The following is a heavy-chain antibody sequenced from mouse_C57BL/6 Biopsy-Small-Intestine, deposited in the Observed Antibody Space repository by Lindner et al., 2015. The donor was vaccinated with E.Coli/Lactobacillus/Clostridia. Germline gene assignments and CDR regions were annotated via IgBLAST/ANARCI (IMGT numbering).Heavy chain of an antibody. CDR3: IREPASQCYFDF. Sequence: SVKVSCKASGYTFTNYYIHWVRQAPGQGLEWMGILNPNGDATDYPQKFRGRVTMTRDTSTSTVYMELSSLRSEDTAVYYCIREPASQCYFDFWGQGTLVTVSS. J-gene: IGHJ2*01. V-gene: IGHV1-64*01. CDR2: LNPNGDAT. CDR1: GYTFTNYY. D-gene: IGHD3-3*01.